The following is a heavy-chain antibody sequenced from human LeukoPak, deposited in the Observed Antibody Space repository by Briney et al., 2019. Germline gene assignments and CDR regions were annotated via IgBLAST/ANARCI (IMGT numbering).Heavy chain of an antibody. CDR2: IIPKSGGT. CDR1: GYTFTGYY. Sequence: ASLKVSCKTSGYTFTGYYMHWIRQAPGQGLEWMGWIIPKSGGTNYAQNFQGRVTMTRDTSISTVYMELSRLRSDDTAVYYCVRDLGGATKVPPYFDYWGQGTLVTVSS. V-gene: IGHV1-2*02. CDR3: VRDLGGATKVPPYFDY. J-gene: IGHJ4*02. D-gene: IGHD1-26*01.